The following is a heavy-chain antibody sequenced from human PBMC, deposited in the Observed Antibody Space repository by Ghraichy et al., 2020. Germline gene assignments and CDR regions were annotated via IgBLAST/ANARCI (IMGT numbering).Heavy chain of an antibody. CDR2: ITSSCSFR. D-gene: IGHD4-23*01. CDR1: GFTFSSYS. CDR3: ARGSTVVRFYYYDGMDV. J-gene: IGHJ6*02. V-gene: IGHV3-48*02. Sequence: LSLTCVGSGFTFSSYSMNWGRQSPGKRLEWVSYITSSCSFRSYADSVKGRFTISRDNAQNSLSLQINSLTDEDTAVYYCARGSTVVRFYYYDGMDVWGQGTTVTVS.